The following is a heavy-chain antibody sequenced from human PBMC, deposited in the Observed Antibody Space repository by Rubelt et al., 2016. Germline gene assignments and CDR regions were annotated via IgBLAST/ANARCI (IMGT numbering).Heavy chain of an antibody. V-gene: IGHV3-7*03. D-gene: IGHD3-16*01. CDR3: TRDLQGSKDYGVEY. CDR2: IKRDGTTK. J-gene: IGHJ4*01. Sequence: GLVQPGGSLRISCAGSGFIFSKYWMSWVRQAPGKGLEWVANIKRDGTTKYYVDSVKGRFTISRDNDKSSVCLQMNSLRVEDTAVYYCTRDLQGSKDYGVEYWGQGNLVTVSS. CDR1: GFIFSKYW.